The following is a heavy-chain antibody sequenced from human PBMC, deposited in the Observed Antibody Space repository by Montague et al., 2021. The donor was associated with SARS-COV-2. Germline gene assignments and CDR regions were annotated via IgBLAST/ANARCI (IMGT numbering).Heavy chain of an antibody. Sequence: SLSLSCSASGFTFRSYWMHWVRQAPGKGLVWVSRINSDGSSTTYADSVKGRFAISRDNARNTLYLQMNSLRAEDTAVYYCARAPRRHYYDSTGLDAFDIWGQGTMVTVSS. V-gene: IGHV3-74*01. CDR3: ARAPRRHYYDSTGLDAFDI. J-gene: IGHJ3*02. CDR1: GFTFRSYW. D-gene: IGHD3-22*01. CDR2: INSDGSST.